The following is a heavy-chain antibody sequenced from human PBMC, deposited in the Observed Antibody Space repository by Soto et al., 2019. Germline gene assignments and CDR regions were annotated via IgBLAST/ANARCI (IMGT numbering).Heavy chain of an antibody. D-gene: IGHD5-18*01. J-gene: IGHJ4*02. CDR1: GGSISSYY. CDR2: IYYSGST. CDR3: ARQTLYSYGPYYFDY. Sequence: SETLSLTCTVSGGSISSYYWSWIRQPPGKGLEWIGYIYYSGSTNYNPSLKSRVTISVDTSKNQFSLKLSSVTAADTAVYYCARQTLYSYGPYYFDYWGQGTLVTVSS. V-gene: IGHV4-59*01.